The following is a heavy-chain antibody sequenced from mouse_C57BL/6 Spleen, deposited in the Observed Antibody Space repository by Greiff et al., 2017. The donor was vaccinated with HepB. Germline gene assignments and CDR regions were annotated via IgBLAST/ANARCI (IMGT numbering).Heavy chain of an antibody. Sequence: QVQLQQSGPELVKPGASVKISCKASGYAFSSSWMNWVKQRPGKGLEWIGRIYPGDGDTNYNGKFKGKATLTADKSSSTAYMQLSSLTSEDSAVYFCASVYDGYYDAMDYWGQGTSVTVSS. J-gene: IGHJ4*01. V-gene: IGHV1-82*01. D-gene: IGHD2-3*01. CDR1: GYAFSSSW. CDR2: IYPGDGDT. CDR3: ASVYDGYYDAMDY.